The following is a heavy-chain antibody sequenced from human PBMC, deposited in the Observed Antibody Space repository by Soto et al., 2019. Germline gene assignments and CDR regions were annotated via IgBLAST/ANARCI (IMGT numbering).Heavy chain of an antibody. CDR2: IYHSGTT. Sequence: SETLSLTCGVSGDSVSSVNWWSWVRQAPGKGLEWIGEIYHSGTTNYNPSLTGRVTMSVDKSKNQFSLNLTSVTAADTAVYYCARLTGFFTISTFDPWGQGTLVTVSS. CDR3: ARLTGFFTISTFDP. D-gene: IGHD2-8*01. V-gene: IGHV4-4*02. J-gene: IGHJ5*02. CDR1: GDSVSSVNW.